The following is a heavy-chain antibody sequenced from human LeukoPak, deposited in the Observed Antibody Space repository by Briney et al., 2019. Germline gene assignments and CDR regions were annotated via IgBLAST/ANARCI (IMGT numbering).Heavy chain of an antibody. V-gene: IGHV3-21*01. CDR2: ISSSSRYI. D-gene: IGHD3-16*01. J-gene: IGHJ3*02. Sequence: PGGSLRLSCAASGFIFSSFTMNWIRQAPGKGLEWVSSISSSSRYIHYADSVKGRFTISRDNAQNSLYLQMNSLRAEDTAVYYCARDWGSGAFDIWGQGTMVTVSS. CDR3: ARDWGSGAFDI. CDR1: GFIFSSFT.